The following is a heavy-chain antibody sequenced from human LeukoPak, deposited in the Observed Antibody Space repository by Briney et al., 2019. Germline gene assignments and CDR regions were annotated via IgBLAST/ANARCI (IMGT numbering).Heavy chain of an antibody. J-gene: IGHJ4*02. CDR2: IKSNADGGTT. V-gene: IGHV3-15*01. CDR1: GFTFNNAW. Sequence: GGSLRLSCAASGFTFNNAWVSWVRQAPGKGLEWVGHIKSNADGGTTDYAAPVKGRFTISRDDSKNTLYLQMNSLKIEDTAVYYCTIGPLDYWGQGTQVTVSS. D-gene: IGHD1-14*01. CDR3: TIGPLDY.